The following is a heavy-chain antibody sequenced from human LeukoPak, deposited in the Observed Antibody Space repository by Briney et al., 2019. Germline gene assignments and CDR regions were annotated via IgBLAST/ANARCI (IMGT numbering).Heavy chain of an antibody. CDR2: ISWNSGSI. Sequence: GRSLRLSCAASGFTFDDYAMHWVRQAPGKGLEWVSGISWNSGSIGYADSVKGRFTISRDNAKNSLYLQMNSLRAEDTALYYCAKDMQHYDSSGYSAFDYWGQGTLVTVSS. CDR3: AKDMQHYDSSGYSAFDY. D-gene: IGHD3-22*01. CDR1: GFTFDDYA. V-gene: IGHV3-9*01. J-gene: IGHJ4*02.